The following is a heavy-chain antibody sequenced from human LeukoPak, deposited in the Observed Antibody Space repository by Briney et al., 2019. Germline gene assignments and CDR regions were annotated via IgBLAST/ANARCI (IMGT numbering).Heavy chain of an antibody. J-gene: IGHJ4*02. CDR3: AKRGVVIRVVLVGFHKEAYYFDS. V-gene: IGHV3-23*01. D-gene: IGHD1-26*01. CDR1: GITLSNYG. CDR2: ISGSGGST. Sequence: RGSLRLSCAVSGITLSNYGMSWVRQPPGKGLEWGAGISGSGGSTNYADSVKGRFSISRDNPKNTLYLQMNSLRAEDTAVYFCAKRGVVIRVVLVGFHKEAYYFDSWGEGALVSVSS.